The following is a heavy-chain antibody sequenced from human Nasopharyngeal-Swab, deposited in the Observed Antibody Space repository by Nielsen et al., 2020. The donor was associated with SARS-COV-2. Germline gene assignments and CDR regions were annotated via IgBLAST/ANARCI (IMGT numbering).Heavy chain of an antibody. V-gene: IGHV3-33*01. J-gene: IGHJ4*02. CDR3: SLYIPLYSFLPFFDKDH. D-gene: IGHD2/OR15-2a*01. Sequence: VRQAPGKGLEWVAVIWYDGSNKYYADSVKGRFTISRDNSTNPLYLQMHIPLSSSPSFSSFSLYIPLYSFLPFFDKDHWGQGTLVTVSS. CDR2: IWYDGSNK.